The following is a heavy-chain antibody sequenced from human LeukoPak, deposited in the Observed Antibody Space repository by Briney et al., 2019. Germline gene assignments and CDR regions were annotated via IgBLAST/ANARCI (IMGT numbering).Heavy chain of an antibody. J-gene: IGHJ6*03. CDR1: GSTFTNYG. V-gene: IGHV1-18*01. Sequence: ASVKVSCKASGSTFTNYGFSWVRQAPGQGLEWMGWISAYNDYTNYAQKLQGRVTMTTDTSTSTAYMELRSLRSDDTAVYYCARDFRTVTTVGMDVWGKGTTVTISS. CDR2: ISAYNDYT. D-gene: IGHD4-17*01. CDR3: ARDFRTVTTVGMDV.